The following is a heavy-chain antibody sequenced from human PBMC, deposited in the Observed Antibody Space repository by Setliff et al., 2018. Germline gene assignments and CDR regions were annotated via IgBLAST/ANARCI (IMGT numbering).Heavy chain of an antibody. Sequence: SETLSLTCTVSGASISSGFYYWSWSRQPSGKGLEWIERIHRSGDTKYNASLKTRVTIAVDTSKNQFSLKLNSATAADTAVYYCARATVGLATIIYFDSWGTGTMVTVSS. CDR3: ARATVGLATIIYFDS. V-gene: IGHV4-61*02. CDR2: IHRSGDT. D-gene: IGHD4-4*01. CDR1: GASISSGFYY. J-gene: IGHJ4*02.